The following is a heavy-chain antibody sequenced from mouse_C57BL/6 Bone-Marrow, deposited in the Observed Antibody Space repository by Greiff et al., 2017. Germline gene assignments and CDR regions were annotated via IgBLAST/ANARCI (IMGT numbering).Heavy chain of an antibody. CDR3: ARDDGYGSVLYYAMDY. CDR2: IWTGGGT. J-gene: IGHJ4*01. CDR1: GFSLTSYA. D-gene: IGHD1-1*01. V-gene: IGHV2-9-1*01. Sequence: VMLVESGPGLVAPSQSLSITCTVSGFSLTSYAISWVRQPPGTGLEWLGVIWTGGGTNYNTALKSILSISQDNSKSQVVLKMKSLQTDDTARYYCARDDGYGSVLYYAMDYWGQGTSVTVSS.